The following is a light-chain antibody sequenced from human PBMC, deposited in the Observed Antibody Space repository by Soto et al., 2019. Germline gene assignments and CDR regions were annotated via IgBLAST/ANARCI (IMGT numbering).Light chain of an antibody. Sequence: QSVLTQPPSASGTPGQRVNISCSGSSSNIGSNYVYWYRQFPGTAPKLLIQRNNQRPSGVPARFSGSKSGTSASLAISWLRSEDEADDYCGGWDDSLSGPVFGGGTKLTVL. V-gene: IGLV1-47*01. CDR3: GGWDDSLSGPV. CDR2: RNN. J-gene: IGLJ2*01. CDR1: SSNIGSNY.